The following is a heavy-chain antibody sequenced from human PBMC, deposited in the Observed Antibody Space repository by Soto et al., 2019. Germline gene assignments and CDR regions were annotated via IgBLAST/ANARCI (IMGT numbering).Heavy chain of an antibody. CDR2: ISYDGSNK. D-gene: IGHD2-21*02. J-gene: IGHJ4*02. CDR1: GFTFSSYG. Sequence: PGGSLRLSCAASGFTFSSYGMHWVRQAPGKGLEWVAVISYDGSNKYYADSVKGRFTISRDNSKNALYLQLNSLRAEDTAVYFCAKAARDCGGDCYSSYFDSWGQGALVTVSS. CDR3: AKAARDCGGDCYSSYFDS. V-gene: IGHV3-30*18.